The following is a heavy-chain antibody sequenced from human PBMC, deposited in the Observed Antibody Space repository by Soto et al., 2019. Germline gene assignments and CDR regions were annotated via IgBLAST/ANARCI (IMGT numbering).Heavy chain of an antibody. V-gene: IGHV4-31*03. J-gene: IGHJ4*02. CDR2: IYYSGST. CDR3: ARIGYGISTSCPFFDA. CDR1: GGSISSGGYY. D-gene: IGHD2-2*01. Sequence: QVQLQESGPGLVKPSQTLSLTCTVSGGSISSGGYYWSWIRQHPGKGLEWIGYIYYSGSTYYNPSLKSRVTLSLHTSKIQFCLKLSSATAADTAVYYCARIGYGISTSCPFFDAWGQGTLVTVSS.